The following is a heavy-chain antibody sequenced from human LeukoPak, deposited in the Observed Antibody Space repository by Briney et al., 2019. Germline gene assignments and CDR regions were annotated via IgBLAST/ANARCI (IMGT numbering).Heavy chain of an antibody. J-gene: IGHJ4*02. Sequence: GGSLRLSCAASGFTVSSNYMSWVRQAPGKGLEWVSVIYSGGSTYYADSVKGRFTIPRDNSKNTLYLQMNSLRAEDTAVYYCARDRAHYGSGSPHPIDYWGQGTLVTVSS. CDR3: ARDRAHYGSGSPHPIDY. V-gene: IGHV3-53*01. CDR2: IYSGGST. CDR1: GFTVSSNY. D-gene: IGHD3-10*01.